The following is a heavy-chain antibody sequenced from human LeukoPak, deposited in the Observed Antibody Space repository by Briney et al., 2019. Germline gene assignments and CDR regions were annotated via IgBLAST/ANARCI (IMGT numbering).Heavy chain of an antibody. Sequence: SETLSLTCAVYGGSFGGYYWSWIRQPPGKGLEWIGYIYYSGSIYYNPSLKSRVTMSVDTSKNQFSLKLSSVTAVDTAVYYCARTGSGYDSHYMDVWGKGTTVTVSS. D-gene: IGHD5-12*01. CDR2: IYYSGSI. CDR1: GGSFGGYY. CDR3: ARTGSGYDSHYMDV. J-gene: IGHJ6*03. V-gene: IGHV4-34*10.